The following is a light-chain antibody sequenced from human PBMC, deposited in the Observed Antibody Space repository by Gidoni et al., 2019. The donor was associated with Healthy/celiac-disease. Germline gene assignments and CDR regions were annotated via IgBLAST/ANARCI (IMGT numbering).Light chain of an antibody. CDR2: WAS. Sequence: DIVMTQSPDSLAFFLGERATINCKSSQSVLYSSNNKNYLAWYQQKPGQPPKLLIYWASTRESGVPDRFGGSGSGTDFTLTISSLQAEDVAVYYCQQYYSTPRTFGQGTKVEIK. CDR3: QQYYSTPRT. CDR1: QSVLYSSNNKNY. J-gene: IGKJ1*01. V-gene: IGKV4-1*01.